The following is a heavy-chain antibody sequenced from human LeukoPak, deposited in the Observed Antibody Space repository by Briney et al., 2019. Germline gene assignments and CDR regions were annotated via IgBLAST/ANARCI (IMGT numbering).Heavy chain of an antibody. J-gene: IGHJ3*02. V-gene: IGHV3-23*01. D-gene: IGHD5-18*01. CDR2: ISGSGGST. Sequence: GGSLRLSCAASGFTFSSYAMSWVRQAPGKGLEWVSAISGSGGSTYYADSVKGRFTISRDNSKNTLYLQMNSLRAEDTAVYYCAKAGGIQLWFLDAFDIWGQGTMVTVSS. CDR3: AKAGGIQLWFLDAFDI. CDR1: GFTFSSYA.